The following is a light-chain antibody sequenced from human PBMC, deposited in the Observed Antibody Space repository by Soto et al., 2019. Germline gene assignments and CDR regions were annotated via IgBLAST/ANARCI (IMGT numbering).Light chain of an antibody. CDR2: DAS. CDR3: QQRSNWSPGLT. V-gene: IGKV3-11*01. CDR1: QSVSSY. Sequence: EIVLTQSPATLSLSPGERATLSCRASQSVSSYLAWYQQKPGQAPRLLIYDASNRATGIPARFSGSGSGTDFTLTISSLAPEDFAVYYCQQRSNWSPGLTFGGGTKVEIK. J-gene: IGKJ4*01.